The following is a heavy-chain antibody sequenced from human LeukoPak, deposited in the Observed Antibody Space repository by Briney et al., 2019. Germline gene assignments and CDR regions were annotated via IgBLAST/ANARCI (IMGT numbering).Heavy chain of an antibody. J-gene: IGHJ6*02. V-gene: IGHV1-2*02. D-gene: IGHD6-13*01. CDR2: INPNSGGT. CDR1: GYTFTGYY. Sequence: ASVKVSCKASGYTFTGYYMHWVRQAPGQGLEWMGWINPNSGGTNYAQKFQGRVTMTRDTSISTAYMELSRLRSDDTAVYYCARGAIAAAGASNYYYYGMDVWGQGTTVTVSS. CDR3: ARGAIAAAGASNYYYYGMDV.